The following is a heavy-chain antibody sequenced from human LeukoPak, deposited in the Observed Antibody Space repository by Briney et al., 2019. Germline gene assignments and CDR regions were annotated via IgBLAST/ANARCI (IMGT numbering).Heavy chain of an antibody. V-gene: IGHV1-18*01. D-gene: IGHD3-10*01. CDR1: GYTFTNYG. Sequence: GASVKVSCKASGYTFTNYGITWVRQAPGQGLEWMGWISPYNGNTNYAQKFQGRVTMTRDTSTSTVYMELSSLRSEDTAVYYCARDSGMVRGTVDYWGQGTLVTVSS. CDR2: ISPYNGNT. CDR3: ARDSGMVRGTVDY. J-gene: IGHJ4*02.